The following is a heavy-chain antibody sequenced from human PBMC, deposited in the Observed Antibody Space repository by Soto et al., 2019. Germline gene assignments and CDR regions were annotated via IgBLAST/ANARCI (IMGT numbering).Heavy chain of an antibody. J-gene: IGHJ6*03. CDR3: AKVGSYSLHYYYYYMDV. D-gene: IGHD6-13*01. CDR2: ISGSGVST. CDR1: GFTFSTYA. Sequence: EVQLLESGGGLVQPGGSLRLSCAASGFTFSTYAMSWVRQAPGKGLEWVSTISGSGVSTYYADSVKGRFTISRDNSKNTLFLQMNRLRVEDTAVYYCAKVGSYSLHYYYYYMDVWGNGTTVTVSS. V-gene: IGHV3-23*01.